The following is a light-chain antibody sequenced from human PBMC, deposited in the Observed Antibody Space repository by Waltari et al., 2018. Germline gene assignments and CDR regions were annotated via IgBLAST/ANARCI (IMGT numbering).Light chain of an antibody. Sequence: QSALTQPASVSGSPGPTITISCTVLSSDLGGSNTVSWHQQLPVRDPQLIIYAFNRRPSGISDRFSGSKSGNTASLTISGLRAEDEADYYCCSYAGPATFVVFGGGTKLTVL. V-gene: IGLV2-23*02. CDR1: SSDLGGSNT. CDR2: AFN. CDR3: CSYAGPATFVV. J-gene: IGLJ2*01.